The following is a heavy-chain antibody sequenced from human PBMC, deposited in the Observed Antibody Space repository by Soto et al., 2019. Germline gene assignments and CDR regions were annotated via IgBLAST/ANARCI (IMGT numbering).Heavy chain of an antibody. CDR2: ISGSNGNT. CDR1: GYMFTTYG. J-gene: IGHJ5*02. D-gene: IGHD2-15*01. V-gene: IGHV1-18*04. CDR3: ARGGGSPSFDP. Sequence: ASVNVSCKASGYMFTTYGISWVRQAPGQGLEWVAWISGSNGNTDYGKKFQGRVNVTTETSTSTVYLEVRSLRFDDTAVYYCARGGGSPSFDPWGQGTLVTVSS.